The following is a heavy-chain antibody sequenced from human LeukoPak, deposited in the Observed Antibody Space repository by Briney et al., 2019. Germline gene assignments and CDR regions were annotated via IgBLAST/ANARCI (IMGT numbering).Heavy chain of an antibody. CDR3: ARTCSSTSCQGAFDI. CDR1: GGSFRSSSYY. CDR2: INHSGST. J-gene: IGHJ3*02. D-gene: IGHD2-2*01. Sequence: PSETLSLTCTVSGGSFRSSSYYWGWIRQPPGKGLEWIGEINHSGSTNYNPSLKSRVTISVDTSKNQFSLKLSSVTAADTAVYYCARTCSSTSCQGAFDIWGQGTMVTVSS. V-gene: IGHV4-39*07.